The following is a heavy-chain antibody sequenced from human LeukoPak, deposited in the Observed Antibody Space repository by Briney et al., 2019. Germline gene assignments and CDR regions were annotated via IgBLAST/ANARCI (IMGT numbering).Heavy chain of an antibody. CDR2: INHSGSA. CDR1: DGSFSGYY. D-gene: IGHD5-24*01. J-gene: IGHJ4*02. CDR3: ARGRLGYSPIDY. Sequence: SETLSLTCAVYDGSFSGYYCSWIRQPPGKGLEWIGEINHSGSANYNPSLKSRVTILLDTSKNQFSLKLSSVTAADTAVYYCARGRLGYSPIDYWGQGTLVTVSS. V-gene: IGHV4-34*01.